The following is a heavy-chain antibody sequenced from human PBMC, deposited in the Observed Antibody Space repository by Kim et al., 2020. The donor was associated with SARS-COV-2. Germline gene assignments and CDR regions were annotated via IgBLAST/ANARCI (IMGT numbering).Heavy chain of an antibody. Sequence: GESLKISCKGSGYSFTSYWIGWVRQMPGKGLEWMGIIYPGDSDTRYSPSFQGQVTISADKSISTAYLQWSSLKASDTAMYYCARLRLGYGHDYGDYGLNYWGQGTLVTVSS. CDR1: GYSFTSYW. V-gene: IGHV5-51*01. J-gene: IGHJ4*02. CDR3: ARLRLGYGHDYGDYGLNY. D-gene: IGHD4-17*01. CDR2: IYPGDSDT.